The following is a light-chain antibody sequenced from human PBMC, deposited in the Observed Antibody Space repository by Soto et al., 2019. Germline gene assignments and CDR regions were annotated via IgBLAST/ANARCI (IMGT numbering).Light chain of an antibody. V-gene: IGKV3-20*01. J-gene: IGKJ2*01. CDR3: QDYGGSHLYT. Sequence: EVVLTQSPGTLSLSPGERATLSCRASQSVSSSDLAWYQQKPGQAPRLIISGASSRATGIPDRFSGSGSGTDFTLTISRLEPEDFAIYYCQDYGGSHLYTFGQGTKVDIK. CDR1: QSVSSSD. CDR2: GAS.